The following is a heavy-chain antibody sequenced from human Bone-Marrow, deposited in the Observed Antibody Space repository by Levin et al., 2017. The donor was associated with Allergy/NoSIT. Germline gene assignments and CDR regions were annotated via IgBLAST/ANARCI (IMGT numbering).Heavy chain of an antibody. V-gene: IGHV1-18*01. D-gene: IGHD3-22*01. Sequence: ASVKVSCTASGYPFDMYGISWVRQAPGQGLEWMGWISTYNGNTEYAQNFQDRLSMTTDASTSTAYLELKSLRSDDTAVYFCAADRLVESMSYYHYRMEVWGQGTTVSVSS. CDR3: AADRLVESMSYYHYRMEV. CDR2: ISTYNGNT. J-gene: IGHJ6*02. CDR1: GYPFDMYG.